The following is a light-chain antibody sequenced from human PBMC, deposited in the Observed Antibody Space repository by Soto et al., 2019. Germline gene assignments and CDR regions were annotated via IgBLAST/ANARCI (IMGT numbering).Light chain of an antibody. CDR2: AAS. J-gene: IGKJ4*01. V-gene: IGKV1-39*01. Sequence: EIQMSQSPSSLSASVGDRVTITCRASHSISKYVNWYQHKPGKAPTVLIHAASSLQSGVPSRFSGSGSGTDFFLTISSLQPEDFAVYYCQQSHSKPLTFGGGTKVDIK. CDR3: QQSHSKPLT. CDR1: HSISKY.